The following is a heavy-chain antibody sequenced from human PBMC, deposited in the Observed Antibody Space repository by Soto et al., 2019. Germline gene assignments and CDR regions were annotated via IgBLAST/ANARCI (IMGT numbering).Heavy chain of an antibody. D-gene: IGHD1-20*01. Sequence: SQTLPFTRSISGDNRSSNIVSCNSIRQSPSRGLDLLGRTYYMSKWYNDHAVSVKSRITINPDTSKNQFSLQLNSVTPEDTAVYYCARGRNCAFDVGAQGTVVTVSS. CDR3: ARGRNCAFDV. CDR1: GDNRSSNIVS. J-gene: IGHJ3*01. CDR2: TYYMSKWYN. V-gene: IGHV6-1*01.